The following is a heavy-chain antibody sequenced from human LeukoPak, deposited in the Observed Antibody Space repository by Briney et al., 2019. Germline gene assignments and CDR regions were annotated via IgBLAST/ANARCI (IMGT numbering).Heavy chain of an antibody. J-gene: IGHJ4*02. D-gene: IGHD5-18*01. CDR1: GGSFSGYY. CDR3: ARTSALNTAMVPSDY. V-gene: IGHV4-34*01. CDR2: INHSGST. Sequence: SETLSLTCAVYGGSFSGYYWSWIRQPPGKGLEWIGEINHSGSTNYSPSLKSRVTISVDTSKNQFSLKLSSVTAADTAVYYCARTSALNTAMVPSDYWGQGTLVTVSS.